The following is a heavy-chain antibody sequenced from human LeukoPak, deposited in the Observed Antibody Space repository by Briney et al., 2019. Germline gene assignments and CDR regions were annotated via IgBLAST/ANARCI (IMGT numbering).Heavy chain of an antibody. D-gene: IGHD5-18*01. CDR3: ANRMDTAMVRGYRGADY. J-gene: IGHJ4*02. V-gene: IGHV4-39*01. CDR2: IYYSGST. Sequence: PSETLSLTCTVSGGSISSNNYYWDWIRQPPGKGLEWIGSIYYSGSTYYNPSLKGRVTISVDTSKNQFSLKLSSVTAADTAVYYCANRMDTAMVRGYRGADYWGQGTLVTVSS. CDR1: GGSISSNNYY.